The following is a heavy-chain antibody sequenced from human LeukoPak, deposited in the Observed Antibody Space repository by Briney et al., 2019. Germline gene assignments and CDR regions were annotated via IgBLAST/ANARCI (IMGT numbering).Heavy chain of an antibody. Sequence: GGSLRLSCAASGFTFSDYYMSWIRQAPGKGLEWVSYISNSGSFIYYSYSVKGRFTISRDNAKNSLYLQMNGLRADDTAVYYCAKSRGFYGSGSPPTFEYWGQGTLVTVSS. CDR3: AKSRGFYGSGSPPTFEY. D-gene: IGHD3-10*01. J-gene: IGHJ4*02. CDR2: ISNSGSFI. CDR1: GFTFSDYY. V-gene: IGHV3-11*04.